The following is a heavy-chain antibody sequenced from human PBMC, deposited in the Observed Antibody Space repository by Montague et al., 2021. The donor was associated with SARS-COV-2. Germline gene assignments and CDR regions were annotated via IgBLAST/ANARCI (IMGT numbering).Heavy chain of an antibody. CDR1: GGSVTSGDYY. CDR3: ATEMPAYDVFDI. D-gene: IGHD2-2*01. V-gene: IGHV4-61*08. CDR2: IYNTGRT. J-gene: IGHJ3*02. Sequence: SETLSLTCTVSGGSVTSGDYYWTWTRQPPGKGLEWIGYIYNTGRTNYNPSLKSRVTISMDTSKNQFSLKVDSVSAADTAVYYCATEMPAYDVFDIWGQGTMATVSS.